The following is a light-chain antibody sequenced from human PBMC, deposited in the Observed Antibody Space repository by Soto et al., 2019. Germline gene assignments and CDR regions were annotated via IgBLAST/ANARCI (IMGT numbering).Light chain of an antibody. CDR3: QSYDSSLSGYV. CDR1: SSNIGAGYD. J-gene: IGLJ1*01. V-gene: IGLV1-40*01. Sequence: QSVLTQPPSVSGAPGQRVTISCTGSSSNIGAGYDVHWYQQLPGTAPKALIYDNSNRPSGVPDRFSGSKSGTSASLAITGLQAADEADYYCQSYDSSLSGYVFGTGTKLTVL. CDR2: DNS.